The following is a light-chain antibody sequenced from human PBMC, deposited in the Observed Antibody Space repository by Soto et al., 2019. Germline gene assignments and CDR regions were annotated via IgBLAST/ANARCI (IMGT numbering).Light chain of an antibody. CDR1: SSDVGGYNY. CDR3: SSYTSSSTYV. J-gene: IGLJ1*01. V-gene: IGLV2-14*01. Sequence: QSVLTQPASVSGSPGQSITISCTGTSSDVGGYNYVSWYQQHPGKAPKLMIYDVSNRPSGVSNRLSGSKSGNTASLTISRLQAEDGAEYYCSSYTSSSTYVFATGTKATVL. CDR2: DVS.